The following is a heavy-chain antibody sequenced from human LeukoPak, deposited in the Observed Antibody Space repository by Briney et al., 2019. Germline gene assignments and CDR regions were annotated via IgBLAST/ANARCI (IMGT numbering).Heavy chain of an antibody. J-gene: IGHJ4*02. CDR1: GFTFSSYA. V-gene: IGHV3-23*01. CDR2: IAGSGDRT. CDR3: AKDPRDGYNFDS. Sequence: GGSLRLSCAASGFTFSSYAMSWVRQAPGKGLEWVSTIAGSGDRTYYADSVKGRFTISRDNSKNTLYLQMNSLRAEDTAVYYCAKDPRDGYNFDSWGRGTLVTVSS. D-gene: IGHD5-24*01.